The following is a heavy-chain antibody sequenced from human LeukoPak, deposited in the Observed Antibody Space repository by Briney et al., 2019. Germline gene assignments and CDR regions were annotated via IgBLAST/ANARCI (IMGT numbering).Heavy chain of an antibody. CDR1: GFTFSDHY. D-gene: IGHD3-10*01. J-gene: IGHJ4*02. CDR2: TRNKANSYTT. V-gene: IGHV3-72*01. CDR3: AKDRSGISDY. Sequence: GGSLRLSCAASGFTFSDHYMDWVRQAPGKGLEWVGRTRNKANSYTTEYAASVKGRFTISRDDSKNSLYLQMNSLRAEDTAVYYCAKDRSGISDYWGQGTLVTVSS.